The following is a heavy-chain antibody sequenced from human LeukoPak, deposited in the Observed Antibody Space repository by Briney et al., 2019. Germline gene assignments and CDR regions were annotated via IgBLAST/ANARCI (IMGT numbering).Heavy chain of an antibody. CDR2: VYITGST. CDR1: GGSISSYY. CDR3: ARDREYSSSLFDY. J-gene: IGHJ4*02. V-gene: IGHV4-4*07. Sequence: SETLSLTCTVSGGSISSYYWSWIRQPAGKGLEWIGRVYITGSTNYNPSLNSRVTMSLDTSKNQFSLKLSSVTAADTAVYYCARDREYSSSLFDYWGQGILVTVSS. D-gene: IGHD6-6*01.